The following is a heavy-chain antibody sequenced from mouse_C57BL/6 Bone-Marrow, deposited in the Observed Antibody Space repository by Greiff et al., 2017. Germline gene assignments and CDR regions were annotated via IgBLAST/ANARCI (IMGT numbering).Heavy chain of an antibody. CDR1: GYTFTDYY. CDR2: IYPGSGDT. J-gene: IGHJ4*01. CDR3: VRDYYGSSKYYYAIDY. V-gene: IGHV1-76*01. Sequence: VQLQQSGAELVRPGASVKLSCKASGYTFTDYYINWVKQRPGQGLEWIARIYPGSGDTFYNEKFKGKATLTADKSSSTAYMQLSRLTSKDSAVYFCVRDYYGSSKYYYAIDYWGQGTSVTVSS. D-gene: IGHD1-1*01.